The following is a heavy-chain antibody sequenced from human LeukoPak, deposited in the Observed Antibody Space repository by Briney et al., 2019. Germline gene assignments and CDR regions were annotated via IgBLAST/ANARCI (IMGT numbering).Heavy chain of an antibody. J-gene: IGHJ4*02. Sequence: SVKVSCKASGGTFSSYAISWVRQAPGQGLEWMGGIIPIFGTANYAQKFQGRVTITADESTSTAYMELSSLRSEDTAVYYCARACDHYYGSGSYYDYWGQGTLVTVS. CDR3: ARACDHYYGSGSYYDY. CDR2: IIPIFGTA. CDR1: GGTFSSYA. D-gene: IGHD3-10*01. V-gene: IGHV1-69*13.